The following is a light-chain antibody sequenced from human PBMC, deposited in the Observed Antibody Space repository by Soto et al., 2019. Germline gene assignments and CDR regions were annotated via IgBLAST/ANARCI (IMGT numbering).Light chain of an antibody. Sequence: EIVLTQSPGTLALSPGERATLSCRASQRVNNNYLTWYQQKRGQAPRLLIHGASSRATGIPDRFSGSGSETDFTLIISSLEPEDFAVYYCQQYGSSPFTFGPGTKVGIK. CDR1: QRVNNNY. CDR3: QQYGSSPFT. J-gene: IGKJ3*01. V-gene: IGKV3-20*01. CDR2: GAS.